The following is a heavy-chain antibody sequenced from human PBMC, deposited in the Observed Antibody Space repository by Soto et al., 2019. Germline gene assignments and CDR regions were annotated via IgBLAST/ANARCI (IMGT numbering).Heavy chain of an antibody. CDR1: VYSFISYW. D-gene: IGHD2-15*01. J-gene: IGHJ3*02. Sequence: GESRKISCKTSVYSFISYWVAWVRQLPGKGLEWMGTFYPGDSTSTYSPSFQGQVTISVDKSISTAYLQLSSLKASDTAMYYCARIIGYCRNNDCSWTFDIWGQGTMVTVS. CDR2: FYPGDSTS. CDR3: ARIIGYCRNNDCSWTFDI. V-gene: IGHV5-51*01.